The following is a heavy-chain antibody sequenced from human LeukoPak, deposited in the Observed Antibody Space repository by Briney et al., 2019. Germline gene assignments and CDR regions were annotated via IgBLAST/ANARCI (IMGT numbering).Heavy chain of an antibody. CDR2: IYHSGST. Sequence: SETLSLTCTVSGYSISSGYYWGWFRQPPGKGLERIGSIYHSGSTYYNPSLKSRVTISVDTSKNQFSLKLSSVTAADTAVYYCARDNIVVVAATKAYYFDYWGQGTLVTVSS. V-gene: IGHV4-38-2*02. J-gene: IGHJ4*02. D-gene: IGHD2-15*01. CDR1: GYSISSGYY. CDR3: ARDNIVVVAATKAYYFDY.